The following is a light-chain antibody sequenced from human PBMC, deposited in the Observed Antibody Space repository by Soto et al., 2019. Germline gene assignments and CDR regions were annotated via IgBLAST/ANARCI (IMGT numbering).Light chain of an antibody. J-gene: IGKJ1*01. CDR3: QQYNSYPGP. V-gene: IGKV1-5*01. CDR2: DAS. Sequence: IQRTQSPATLSACVGDRVTITCRASQSISSWLAWYQQKPGKAPKLLIYDASSVESGVPSRFSGSGSGTEFTLTISSLQPDDFATYYCQQYNSYPGPFGQGTKVDIK. CDR1: QSISSW.